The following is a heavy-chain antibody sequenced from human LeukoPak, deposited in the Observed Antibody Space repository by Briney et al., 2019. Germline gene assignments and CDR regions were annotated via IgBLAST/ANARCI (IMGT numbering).Heavy chain of an antibody. D-gene: IGHD3-10*01. Sequence: GSLRLSCTASEFTFSSYSMNWVRQAPGKGLEWIGNIYYSGSTYYNPSLKSRVTISVDTSKNQFSLKLSSVSAADTAVYYCASRQGLLWFGETKGYFDYWGQGTLVTVSS. V-gene: IGHV4-59*04. CDR3: ASRQGLLWFGETKGYFDY. CDR2: IYYSGST. J-gene: IGHJ4*02. CDR1: EFTFSSYSMN.